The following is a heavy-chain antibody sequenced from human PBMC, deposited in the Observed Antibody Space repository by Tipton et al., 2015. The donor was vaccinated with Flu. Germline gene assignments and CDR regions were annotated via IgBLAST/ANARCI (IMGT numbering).Heavy chain of an antibody. CDR2: ISYDGRNK. Sequence: SLRLSCAASGFTFSSYGMHWVRQAPGKGLEWVATISYDGRNKDYADSVKGRFTIARDNSKNTVHLKMNSLRAEDTAVYYRAKDIGSIDYYGMDGWGQGTTVTVSS. CDR1: GFTFSSYG. J-gene: IGHJ6*02. D-gene: IGHD6-6*01. CDR3: AKDIGSIDYYGMDG. V-gene: IGHV3-30*18.